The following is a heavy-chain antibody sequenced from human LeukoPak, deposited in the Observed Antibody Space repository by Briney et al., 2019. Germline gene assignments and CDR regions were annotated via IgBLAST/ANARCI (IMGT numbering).Heavy chain of an antibody. V-gene: IGHV3-30*03. J-gene: IGHJ4*02. CDR1: GFTFSSYG. CDR2: ISYDGSNK. Sequence: PGGSLRLSCAASGFTFSSYGMHWVRQAPGKGLEWVAVISYDGSNKYYADSVKGRFTISRDNFKNTLYLQMNSLRAEDTAVYYCLTTLIAPDYWGQGTLVTVSS. D-gene: IGHD6-13*01. CDR3: LTTLIAPDY.